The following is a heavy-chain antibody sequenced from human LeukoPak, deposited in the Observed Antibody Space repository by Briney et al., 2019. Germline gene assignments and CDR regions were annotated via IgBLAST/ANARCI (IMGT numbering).Heavy chain of an antibody. CDR1: GGSISSGSYY. Sequence: PSQTLSLTCTVSGGSISSGSYYWSWIRQPAGKGLEWIGRIYTSGSTNYNPSLKSRVTISVDTSKNLFSLKLSSVTAADTAVYYCARDRQEYCSGGSCPWYYYYYMDVWGKGTTVTISS. J-gene: IGHJ6*03. V-gene: IGHV4-61*02. CDR2: IYTSGST. D-gene: IGHD2-15*01. CDR3: ARDRQEYCSGGSCPWYYYYYMDV.